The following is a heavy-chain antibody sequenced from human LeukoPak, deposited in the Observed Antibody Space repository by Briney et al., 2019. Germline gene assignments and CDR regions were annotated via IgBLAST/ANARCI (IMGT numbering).Heavy chain of an antibody. J-gene: IGHJ6*03. CDR2: INHSGST. Sequence: PSETLSLTCAVYGGSFSGYYWSWIRQPPGKGLEWIGEINHSGSTNYNPSLKSRVTISVDTSKNQFSLKLSSVTAADTAVYYCARDSYGDFDYLDVWGKGTTVTVSS. CDR1: GGSFSGYY. D-gene: IGHD4-17*01. V-gene: IGHV4-34*01. CDR3: ARDSYGDFDYLDV.